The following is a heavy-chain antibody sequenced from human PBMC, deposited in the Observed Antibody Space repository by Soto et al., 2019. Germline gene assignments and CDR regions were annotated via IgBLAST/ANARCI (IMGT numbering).Heavy chain of an antibody. Sequence: EVQLVESGGGLVKPGGSLRLSCAASGFTFSNAWMSWVRQAPGKGLEWVGRIKSKTDGGTTDYAAPVKGRFTISRDDSKNTLYLQMNSLKTEDTAVYYCTTDWSVWELLRGYYYYYGMDVWGQGTTVTVSS. V-gene: IGHV3-15*01. CDR3: TTDWSVWELLRGYYYYYGMDV. CDR2: IKSKTDGGTT. D-gene: IGHD1-26*01. CDR1: GFTFSNAW. J-gene: IGHJ6*02.